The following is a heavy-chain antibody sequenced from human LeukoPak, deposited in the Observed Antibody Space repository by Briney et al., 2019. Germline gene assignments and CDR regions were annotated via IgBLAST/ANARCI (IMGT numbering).Heavy chain of an antibody. V-gene: IGHV4-31*03. Sequence: SQTLSLTCTVSGDSISNSGCYFWSWSRQHPGKVLEWGGYIYYSGSTYYHSFLKSRVVFLVDTSKTQFSLLLTFVTAEYPAVYYRAREVRGGGQQLVSYYLENWGQGTLVTVSS. D-gene: IGHD6-13*01. CDR1: GDSISNSGCYF. CDR2: IYYSGST. J-gene: IGHJ4*02. CDR3: AREVRGGGQQLVSYYLEN.